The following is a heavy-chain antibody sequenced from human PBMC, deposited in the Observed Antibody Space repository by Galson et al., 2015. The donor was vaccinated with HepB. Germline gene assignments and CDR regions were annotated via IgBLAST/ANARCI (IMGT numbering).Heavy chain of an antibody. J-gene: IGHJ4*02. D-gene: IGHD2-15*01. V-gene: IGHV5-51*03. CDR3: ARNGYCSDGAVYGFDF. CDR2: IYPGDSDT. CDR1: GYSFTGYW. Sequence: QSGAEVKKPGESLKISCETSGYSFTGYWIGWVRQMPGKGLEWMGIIYPGDSDTRYSPSFQGQVTMSIDKSISTAYLHWSSLKASDTAIYYCARNGYCSDGAVYGFDFWGQGTLVTVSS.